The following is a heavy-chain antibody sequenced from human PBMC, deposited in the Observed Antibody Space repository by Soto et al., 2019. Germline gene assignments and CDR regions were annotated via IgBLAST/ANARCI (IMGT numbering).Heavy chain of an antibody. CDR1: GFRFEQYV. CDR3: LKDDHNGSIDD. J-gene: IGHJ4*02. V-gene: IGHV3-9*01. Sequence: VQVVASGGGLVQPGRSLRLSWAVSGFRFEQYVMHWVRQAQGKGLEWVSTVSPTGDTVAYADSVEGRFTVSRDNAKITILLAMNSLKGYDTACYYCLKDDHNGSIDDWGEGTLFPVSS. CDR2: VSPTGDTV. D-gene: IGHD3-10*01.